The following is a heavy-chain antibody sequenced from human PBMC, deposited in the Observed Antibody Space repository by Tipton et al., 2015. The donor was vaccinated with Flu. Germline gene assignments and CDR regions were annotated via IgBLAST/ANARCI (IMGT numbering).Heavy chain of an antibody. V-gene: IGHV3-23*01. Sequence: SLRLFCAASGFSFSNFAMSWVRQAPGKGLEWVSGISGRGGITDYADSVKGRFSVSRDNSNSTLYLQMNSLRADDTAVYYCAKAPRSTIFGVLTHWGQGTPVTVSS. D-gene: IGHD3-3*01. J-gene: IGHJ4*02. CDR3: AKAPRSTIFGVLTH. CDR1: GFSFSNFA. CDR2: ISGRGGIT.